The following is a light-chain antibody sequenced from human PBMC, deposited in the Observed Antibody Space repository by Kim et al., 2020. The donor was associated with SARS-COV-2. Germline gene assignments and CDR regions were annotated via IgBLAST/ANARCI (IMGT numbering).Light chain of an antibody. V-gene: IGKV1-17*03. Sequence: DVQMTQSPSAMSASVGDRVTITCRASQAISNYLAWFQQKPGKGPKRLIYAASSLQSGVPSRFSGSGSGTEFTLTISSLQPEDFATYFCLQHNVDPLTFGGGTKVDIK. CDR3: LQHNVDPLT. J-gene: IGKJ4*01. CDR1: QAISNY. CDR2: AAS.